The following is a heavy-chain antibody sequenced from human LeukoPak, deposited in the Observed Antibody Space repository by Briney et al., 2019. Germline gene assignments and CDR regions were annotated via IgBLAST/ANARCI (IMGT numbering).Heavy chain of an antibody. D-gene: IGHD5-12*01. Sequence: GGSLRLSCAASGFTFSSYAMSWVRQAPGKGLEWVSAISGSGGGTYYADSVKGRFTISRDDSKNTLYLQMNSLRAEDTAVYYCAKEEGGYNSAWDYWGQGTLVTVSS. CDR3: AKEEGGYNSAWDY. V-gene: IGHV3-23*01. J-gene: IGHJ4*02. CDR1: GFTFSSYA. CDR2: ISGSGGGT.